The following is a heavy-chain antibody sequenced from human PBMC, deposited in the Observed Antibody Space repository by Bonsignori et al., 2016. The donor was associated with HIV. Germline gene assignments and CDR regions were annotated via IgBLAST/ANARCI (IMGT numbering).Heavy chain of an antibody. J-gene: IGHJ4*02. V-gene: IGHV3-66*01. D-gene: IGHD6-19*01. Sequence: VRQAPGKGLEWVSIIYSGGSTYYTDSVKGRFTISRDNSKNTLYLQMNSLRAEDTAVYWGRYVRFKRYYFDYWGQGTLVTVSS. CDR3: RYVRFKRYYFDY. CDR2: IYSGGST.